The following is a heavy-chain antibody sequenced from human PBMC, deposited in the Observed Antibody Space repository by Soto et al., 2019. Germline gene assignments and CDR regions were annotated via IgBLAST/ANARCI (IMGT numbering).Heavy chain of an antibody. CDR1: GFTFSSYA. J-gene: IGHJ4*02. D-gene: IGHD3-22*01. CDR2: ISGSGGST. Sequence: GGSLRLSCAASGFTFSSYAMSWVRQAPGKGLEWASAISGSGGSTYYADSVKGRFTISRDNSKNTLYLQMNSLRAEDTAVYYFAMTGSRGYYDSSGYPGAFDYWGQGTLVTVSS. V-gene: IGHV3-23*01. CDR3: AMTGSRGYYDSSGYPGAFDY.